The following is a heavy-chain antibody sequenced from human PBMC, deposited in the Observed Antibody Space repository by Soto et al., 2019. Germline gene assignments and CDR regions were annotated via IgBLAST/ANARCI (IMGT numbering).Heavy chain of an antibody. V-gene: IGHV4-39*07. Sequence: SETLSLTCTVSGGSISSSSYYWGWIRQPPGKGLEWIGSIYYSGSTYYNPSLKSRVTISVDTSKNQFSLKLSSVTAADTAVYYCARGGDNCSGGSCYALIWFDPWGQGTLVTVSS. CDR2: IYYSGST. J-gene: IGHJ5*02. CDR3: ARGGDNCSGGSCYALIWFDP. CDR1: GGSISSSSYY. D-gene: IGHD2-15*01.